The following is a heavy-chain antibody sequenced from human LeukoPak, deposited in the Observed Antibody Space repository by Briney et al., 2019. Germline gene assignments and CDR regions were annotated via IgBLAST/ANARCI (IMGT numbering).Heavy chain of an antibody. CDR3: GAFRVATTSDFDY. D-gene: IGHD5-12*01. CDR1: GFTVSSNY. Sequence: GGSLRLSCAASGFTVSSNYMSWVRQAPGKGLEWVSVIYSGGSTYYADSVKGRFTISRDNSKNTLYLQMNSLRAEDTAVYYCGAFRVATTSDFDYWGQGTLVTVSS. V-gene: IGHV3-53*01. CDR2: IYSGGST. J-gene: IGHJ4*02.